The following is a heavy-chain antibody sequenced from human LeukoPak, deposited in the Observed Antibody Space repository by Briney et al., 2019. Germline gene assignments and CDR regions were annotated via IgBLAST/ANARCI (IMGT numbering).Heavy chain of an antibody. D-gene: IGHD2-15*01. V-gene: IGHV3-23*01. J-gene: IGHJ6*02. Sequence: PGGSLRLSCAASGFTFSSYDMNWVRQAPGKGLEWVSGISGSGGITYYADSVKGRFTISRDNSKNTLYLQMNSLRAEDTAVYYCARRSGVVVAATPRDYYYGMDVWGQGTTVTVSS. CDR1: GFTFSSYD. CDR3: ARRSGVVVAATPRDYYYGMDV. CDR2: ISGSGGIT.